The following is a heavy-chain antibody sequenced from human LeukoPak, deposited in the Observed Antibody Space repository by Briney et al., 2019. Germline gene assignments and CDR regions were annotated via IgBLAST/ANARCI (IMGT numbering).Heavy chain of an antibody. D-gene: IGHD2-21*02. CDR2: INPNSGGT. J-gene: IGHJ4*02. V-gene: IGHV1-2*02. CDR1: GYTFTGYY. Sequence: ASVKVSCKASGYTFTGYYMHWVRQAPGQGLEWMGWINPNSGGTNYAQKFQGRVTMTRDTSISTAYMELSRLRSDDTAVCYCARDSDTYCGGDCYSFSWDYWGQGTLVTVSS. CDR3: ARDSDTYCGGDCYSFSWDY.